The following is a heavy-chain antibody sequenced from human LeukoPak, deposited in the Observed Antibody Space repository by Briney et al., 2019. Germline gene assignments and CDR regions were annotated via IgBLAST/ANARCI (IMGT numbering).Heavy chain of an antibody. J-gene: IGHJ6*02. Sequence: SETLSLTCTVSGGSISSGGYYWSWIRQHPGKGLEWIGDIYYSGSTYYNPSLKSRVTISVDTSKNQFSLKLSSVTAADTAVYYCARGPYYYGSGSYPTRTNGMDVWGQGTTVTVSS. CDR2: IYYSGST. CDR3: ARGPYYYGSGSYPTRTNGMDV. D-gene: IGHD3-10*01. V-gene: IGHV4-31*03. CDR1: GGSISSGGYY.